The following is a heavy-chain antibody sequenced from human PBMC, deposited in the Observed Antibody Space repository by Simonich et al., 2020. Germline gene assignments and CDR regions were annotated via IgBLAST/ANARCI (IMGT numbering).Heavy chain of an antibody. CDR1: GYTFTSYG. CDR3: ARSTTGTTAFDI. V-gene: IGHV1-18*01. D-gene: IGHD1-1*01. J-gene: IGHJ3*02. CDR2: IRAYKGHT. Sequence: QVQLVQSGAEVKKPGASVKVSCKASGYTFTSYGISWVRQAPGQGLEWMGGIRAYKGHTNYAQKLQGRVTMTTDTSTSTAYMELRSLRSDDTAVYYCARSTTGTTAFDIWGQGTMVTVSS.